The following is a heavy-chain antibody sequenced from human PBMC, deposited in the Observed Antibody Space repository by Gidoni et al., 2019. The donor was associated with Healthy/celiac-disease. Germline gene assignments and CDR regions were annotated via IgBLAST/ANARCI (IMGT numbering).Heavy chain of an antibody. Sequence: EVQLVESGGGLVQPGGSLRLSCAASGFTFSSYWMHWVRQAPGKGLVWVSRSNSDGSSTSYADSVKGRFTISRDNAKNTLFLQMNSLRAEDTAVYYCARGGELELLGYYFDYWGQGTLVTVSS. CDR3: ARGGELELLGYYFDY. CDR2: SNSDGSST. CDR1: GFTFSSYW. J-gene: IGHJ4*02. D-gene: IGHD1-7*01. V-gene: IGHV3-74*01.